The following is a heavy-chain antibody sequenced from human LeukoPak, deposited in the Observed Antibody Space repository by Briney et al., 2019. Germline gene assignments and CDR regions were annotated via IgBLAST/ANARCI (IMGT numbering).Heavy chain of an antibody. CDR3: ARAKFGYYYDSGSYYYHYMDV. V-gene: IGHV4-59*10. CDR2: IYTSGST. J-gene: IGHJ6*03. Sequence: PSETLSLTCAVYGGSFSGYYWSWIRQPAGKGLEWIGRIYTSGSTNYSPSLKTRVTISVDRSKNQFSLKLSSVTAADTAVYYCARAKFGYYYDSGSYYYHYMDVWGKGTTVTISS. D-gene: IGHD3-10*01. CDR1: GGSFSGYY.